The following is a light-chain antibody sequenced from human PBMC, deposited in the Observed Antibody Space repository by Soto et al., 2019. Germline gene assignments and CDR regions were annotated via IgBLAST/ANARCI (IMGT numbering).Light chain of an antibody. V-gene: IGKV3-11*01. Sequence: EIVLTQSPATLSLSPGERATLSCRASQSVRSNLAWHQQKPGQAPRLLIYDASNRATGIPARFSGSGSGTDFTLTIRSLEPEDFAVYYCQLRSNWPPFTFGPGTKVDIK. CDR1: QSVRSN. CDR3: QLRSNWPPFT. CDR2: DAS. J-gene: IGKJ3*01.